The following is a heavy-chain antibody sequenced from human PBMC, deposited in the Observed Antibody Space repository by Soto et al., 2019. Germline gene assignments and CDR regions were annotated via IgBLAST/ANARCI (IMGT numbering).Heavy chain of an antibody. CDR1: GGSFSGYY. V-gene: IGHV4-34*01. CDR3: SRDKITDLLDF. J-gene: IGHJ4*02. CDR2: INHSGST. Sequence: SETLSLTCAVYGGSFSGYYWTWIRQPPGTGLEWIGEINHSGSTNYNPSLKSRVTISVDTSKNQFSLKLTSVTAADTAVYYCSRDKITDLLDFRAQRTPVTVSA.